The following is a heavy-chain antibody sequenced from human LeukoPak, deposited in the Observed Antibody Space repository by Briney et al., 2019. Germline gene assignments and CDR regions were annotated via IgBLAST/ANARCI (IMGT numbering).Heavy chain of an antibody. Sequence: GGSLRLSCAASGFTFSSYSMNWVRQAPGKGLEWVSSIGSSSSYIYYADSVKGRFTISRDNAKNSLYLQMNSLRAGDTAVYYCARGLYCSSTSCYFVVGWFDPWGQGTLVTVSS. CDR2: IGSSSSYI. V-gene: IGHV3-21*01. CDR3: ARGLYCSSTSCYFVVGWFDP. J-gene: IGHJ5*02. D-gene: IGHD2-2*01. CDR1: GFTFSSYS.